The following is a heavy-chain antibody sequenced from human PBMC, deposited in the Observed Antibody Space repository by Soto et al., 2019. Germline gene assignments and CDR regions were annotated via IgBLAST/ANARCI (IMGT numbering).Heavy chain of an antibody. Sequence: GASVKVSCKASGYTFTSYAMHWVRQAPGQRLEWMGWINAGNGNTNYAQKFQGRVTITADESTGTAYMELSSLRSEDTAVYYCASVETQRYYYGMDVWGQGTTVTVSS. CDR1: GYTFTSYA. D-gene: IGHD2-15*01. J-gene: IGHJ6*02. V-gene: IGHV1-3*01. CDR3: ASVETQRYYYGMDV. CDR2: INAGNGNT.